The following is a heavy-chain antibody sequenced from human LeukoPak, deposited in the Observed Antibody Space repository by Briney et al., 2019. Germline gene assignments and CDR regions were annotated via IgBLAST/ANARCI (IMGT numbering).Heavy chain of an antibody. J-gene: IGHJ3*02. Sequence: VASVKVSCKASGYTFTGYYMHWVRQAPGQGLEWMGWINPKSGGTNYAQKFQGRVTMTRDTSISTAHMEMSRLRSDDTAVYYCARNLWFGESSDAFDMWGQGTMVTVSS. D-gene: IGHD3-10*01. V-gene: IGHV1-2*02. CDR1: GYTFTGYY. CDR2: INPKSGGT. CDR3: ARNLWFGESSDAFDM.